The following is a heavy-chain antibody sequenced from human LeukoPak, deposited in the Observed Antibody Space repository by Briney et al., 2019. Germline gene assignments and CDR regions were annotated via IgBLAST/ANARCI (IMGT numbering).Heavy chain of an antibody. V-gene: IGHV1-69*04. J-gene: IGHJ6*02. D-gene: IGHD2-15*01. CDR1: GGTFNSYA. CDR2: IIPILGIA. Sequence: GASVKVSCKASGGTFNSYAISWVRQAPGQGLEWMGRIIPILGIANYARKFQGRVTITADKSTSTAYMGLSSLRSEDTAVYYCARDPIVVVVAAYYYYGMDVWGQGTTVTVSS. CDR3: ARDPIVVVVAAYYYYGMDV.